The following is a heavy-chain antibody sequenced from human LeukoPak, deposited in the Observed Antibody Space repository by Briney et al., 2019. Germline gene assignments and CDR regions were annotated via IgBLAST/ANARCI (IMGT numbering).Heavy chain of an antibody. CDR3: ARDFREEARTVTQTYDY. J-gene: IGHJ4*02. D-gene: IGHD4-17*01. CDR1: GYSISSGYY. CDR2: IYHSGST. Sequence: SETLSLTCTVSGYSISSGYYWGWIRQPPGKGLEWIGSIYHSGSTYYNPSLKSRVTISVDTSKNQFSLKLSSVTAADTAVYYCARDFREEARTVTQTYDYWGQGTLVTVSS. V-gene: IGHV4-38-2*02.